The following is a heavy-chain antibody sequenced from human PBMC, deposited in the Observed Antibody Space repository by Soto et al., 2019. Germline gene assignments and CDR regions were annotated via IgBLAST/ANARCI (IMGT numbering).Heavy chain of an antibody. CDR3: ATVQAAMSGHWFDP. D-gene: IGHD2-2*01. CDR2: ISACNGNT. V-gene: IGHV1-18*04. Sequence: ASVMVSCKASGYTFISYGISWVRQAPGQGLEWMGWISACNGNTNYAQKLQGRVTMTTDTYTSTAYMELRSLRSDDTAVYYCATVQAAMSGHWFDPWGQGTLVTVSS. J-gene: IGHJ5*02. CDR1: GYTFISYG.